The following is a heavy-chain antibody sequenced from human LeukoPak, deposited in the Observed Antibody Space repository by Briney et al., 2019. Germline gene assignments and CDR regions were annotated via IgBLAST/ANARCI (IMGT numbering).Heavy chain of an antibody. CDR2: ISGSGGST. J-gene: IGHJ4*02. Sequence: GGSLRLSCAVSGFTFSSYAMSWVRQAPGKGLEWVSAISGSGGSTYYADSVKGRFTISRDNSKNTPYLQMNSLRAEDTAVYYCAKCGNGYYIDYWGQGTLVTVSS. CDR3: AKCGNGYYIDY. V-gene: IGHV3-23*01. CDR1: GFTFSSYA. D-gene: IGHD3-22*01.